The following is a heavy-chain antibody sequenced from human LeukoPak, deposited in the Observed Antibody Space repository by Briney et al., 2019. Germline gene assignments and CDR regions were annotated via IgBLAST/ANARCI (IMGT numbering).Heavy chain of an antibody. D-gene: IGHD2-2*01. V-gene: IGHV4-30-4*01. Sequence: SQTLSLTCTVSGGSISSGDYYWSWIRQPPGKGLEWIGYIYYSGSTYYNPSLKSRVTISVDTSKNQFSLKLSSVTAADTAVYYCARASPYCSSTSCYSYYFDYWGQGTLVTVSS. CDR2: IYYSGST. J-gene: IGHJ4*02. CDR3: ARASPYCSSTSCYSYYFDY. CDR1: GGSISSGDYY.